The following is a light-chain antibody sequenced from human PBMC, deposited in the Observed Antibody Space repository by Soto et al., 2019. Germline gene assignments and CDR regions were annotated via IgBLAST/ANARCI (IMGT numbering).Light chain of an antibody. J-gene: IGKJ1*01. CDR3: QQYGSSPLT. V-gene: IGKV3-20*01. CDR1: QSVSSSY. CDR2: GAS. Sequence: EIVLTQSPGTLSLSPGERATLSCRASQSVSSSYLAWYQQKPGQAPRLLIYGASSRATGIPDRFSGSWSGTDFTLTISRLEPEDFAVYYCQQYGSSPLTFGQATKVEIK.